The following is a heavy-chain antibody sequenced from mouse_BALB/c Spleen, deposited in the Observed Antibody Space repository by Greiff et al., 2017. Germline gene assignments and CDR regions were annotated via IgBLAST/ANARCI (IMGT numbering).Heavy chain of an antibody. Sequence: EVQLQESGAELVKPGASVKLSCTASGFNIKDTYMHWVKQRPEQGLEWIGRIDPANGNTKYDPKFQGKATITADTSSNAAYLQLSSLTSEDTAVYYCAKLTETGYYAMDDWGQGTSVTVSS. J-gene: IGHJ4*01. D-gene: IGHD4-1*01. CDR2: IDPANGNT. CDR3: AKLTETGYYAMDD. CDR1: GFNIKDTY. V-gene: IGHV14-3*02.